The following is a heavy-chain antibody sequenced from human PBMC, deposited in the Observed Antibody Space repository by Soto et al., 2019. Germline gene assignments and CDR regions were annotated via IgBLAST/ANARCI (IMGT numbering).Heavy chain of an antibody. CDR2: ISSSSSYI. V-gene: IGHV3-21*01. D-gene: IGHD3-10*01. CDR1: GFTFSSYS. Sequence: EVQLVESGGGLVKPGGSLRLSCAASGFTFSSYSMKWVRQAPGKGLEWVSSISSSSSYIYYADSVKGRFTISRDKAKNSLYLEMNSLRAEDTAVYYCASTVVRGVDDYWGQGTLVTVSS. J-gene: IGHJ4*02. CDR3: ASTVVRGVDDY.